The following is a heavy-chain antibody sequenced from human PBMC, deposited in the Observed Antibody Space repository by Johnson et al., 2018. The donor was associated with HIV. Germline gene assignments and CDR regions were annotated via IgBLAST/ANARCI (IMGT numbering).Heavy chain of an antibody. V-gene: IGHV3-30*18. Sequence: QVQVLESGGGLVKPGGSLRLSCAASGFTFSDCYMTWIRQAPGKGLEWVAVISHDGSDKNYADSVKGRFTISRDNSKNTLFLQMNSLRAEDTAGYYCAKLRWAPRAFDIWGQGTMVTVSS. J-gene: IGHJ3*02. CDR2: ISHDGSDK. D-gene: IGHD4-23*01. CDR3: AKLRWAPRAFDI. CDR1: GFTFSDCY.